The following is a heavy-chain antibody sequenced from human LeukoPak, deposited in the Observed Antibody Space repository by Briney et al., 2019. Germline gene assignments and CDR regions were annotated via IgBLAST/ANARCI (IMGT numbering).Heavy chain of an antibody. Sequence: VGSLRLSCAASGFAFSNYWMHWVRQAPGKGLVWVSRIKSDGSSTTYADSVKGRFTISRDNAKNTLYLQMNSLRAEDTAMYYCAREFSGSYIYWGQGTLVTVSS. J-gene: IGHJ4*02. D-gene: IGHD1-26*01. CDR1: GFAFSNYW. CDR2: IKSDGSST. V-gene: IGHV3-74*01. CDR3: AREFSGSYIY.